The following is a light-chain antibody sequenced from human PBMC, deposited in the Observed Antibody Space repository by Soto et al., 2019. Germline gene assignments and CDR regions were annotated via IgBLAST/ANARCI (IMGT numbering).Light chain of an antibody. V-gene: IGLV2-23*02. CDR2: EVS. Sequence: QSALTQPASVSGSPGQSITISCTGTSSDVGSYNLVSWYQKHPGKAPKLMIYEVSERPLGVSNRFSGSKAGNTASLTISGLRADDEADYYCCSYATGSTMVFGGGTKLTVL. J-gene: IGLJ3*02. CDR3: CSYATGSTMV. CDR1: SSDVGSYNL.